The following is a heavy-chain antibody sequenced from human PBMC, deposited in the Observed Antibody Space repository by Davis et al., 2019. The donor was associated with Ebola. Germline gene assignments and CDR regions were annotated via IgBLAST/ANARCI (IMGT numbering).Heavy chain of an antibody. Sequence: SETLSLTCAVYGGSFSGYYWSWIRQPPGKGLEWIGEINHSGSTNYNPSLKSRVTISVDTSKNQFSLKLSSVTAADTAVYYCARDRITMVRGVPYYYCGMDVWGQGTTVTVSS. CDR3: ARDRITMVRGVPYYYCGMDV. V-gene: IGHV4-34*01. CDR1: GGSFSGYY. D-gene: IGHD3-10*01. CDR2: INHSGST. J-gene: IGHJ6*02.